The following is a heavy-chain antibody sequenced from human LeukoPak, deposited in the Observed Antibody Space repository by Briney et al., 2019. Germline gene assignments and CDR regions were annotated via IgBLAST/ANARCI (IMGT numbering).Heavy chain of an antibody. Sequence: ASGPTLVKPTQTLTLTCTFSGFSLTTRGVGVGCVRQAPGRALEWLALVYRDDDKRYSPSLKSRLTFTKDTSKNQMVLRMTNMEPVDTGTYYCALSYYYGSGLIDAFDIWGQGTTVTVSS. V-gene: IGHV2-5*02. CDR2: VYRDDDK. D-gene: IGHD3-10*01. CDR3: ALSYYYGSGLIDAFDI. CDR1: GFSLTTRGVG. J-gene: IGHJ3*02.